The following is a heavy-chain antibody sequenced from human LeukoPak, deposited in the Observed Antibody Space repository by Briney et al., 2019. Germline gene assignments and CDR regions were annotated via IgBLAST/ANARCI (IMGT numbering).Heavy chain of an antibody. CDR1: GGSISSGAYS. D-gene: IGHD5-24*01. Sequence: SETLSLTCAVSGGSISSGAYSWSWIRQPPRKGLEWIGYVYYSGGTYYNPSLKSRVTISVDTSKNQFSLKLSSVTAADTAVYYCARGRRDGYNLEYFNNWGQGTLVTVSS. CDR2: VYYSGGT. CDR3: ARGRRDGYNLEYFNN. J-gene: IGHJ4*02. V-gene: IGHV4-30-4*07.